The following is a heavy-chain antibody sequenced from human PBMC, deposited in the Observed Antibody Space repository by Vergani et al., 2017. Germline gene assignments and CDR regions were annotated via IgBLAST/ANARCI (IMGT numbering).Heavy chain of an antibody. V-gene: IGHV1-69*01. CDR2: IIPIFGTA. Sequence: QVQMVQSGAEVKKPGSSVKVSCKASGGTFSSYAISWVRQAPGQGLEWMGGIIPIFGTANYAQKFQGSVTITADESTSTAYMERRSLRSEDTAVYYCARGGSSWYETDSFDIGDQGTMVTVSS. CDR1: GGTFSSYA. D-gene: IGHD6-13*01. CDR3: ARGGSSWYETDSFDI. J-gene: IGHJ3*02.